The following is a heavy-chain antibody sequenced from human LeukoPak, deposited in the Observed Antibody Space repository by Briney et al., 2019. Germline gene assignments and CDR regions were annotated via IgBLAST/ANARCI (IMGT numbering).Heavy chain of an antibody. Sequence: GGSLRLSCAASGFTFSSYEMNWVRQAPGKGLEWVSYISSSGSTIYYADSVKGRFTISRDNAKNSLYLQMNSLRAEDTAVYYCARVHHGDLWLGEFPLVLDYWGQGTLVTVSS. J-gene: IGHJ4*02. CDR2: ISSSGSTI. V-gene: IGHV3-48*03. CDR1: GFTFSSYE. D-gene: IGHD3-10*01. CDR3: ARVHHGDLWLGEFPLVLDY.